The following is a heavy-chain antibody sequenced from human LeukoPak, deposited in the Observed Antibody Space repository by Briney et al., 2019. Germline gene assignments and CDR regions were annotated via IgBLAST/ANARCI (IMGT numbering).Heavy chain of an antibody. V-gene: IGHV4-34*01. D-gene: IGHD6-19*01. CDR1: GGSFSGYY. CDR2: INHSGST. CDR3: ARPVAGWDNQSYFDY. J-gene: IGHJ4*02. Sequence: PSETLSLTCAVYGGSFSGYYWSWIRQPPGKGLEWIGEINHSGSTNYNPSLKSRVTISVDTSKNQFSLKLSSVTAADTAVYYCARPVAGWDNQSYFDYWGQGTLVTVSS.